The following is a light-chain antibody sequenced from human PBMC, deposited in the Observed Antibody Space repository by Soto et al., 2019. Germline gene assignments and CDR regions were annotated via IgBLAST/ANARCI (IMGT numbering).Light chain of an antibody. J-gene: IGKJ2*01. CDR3: QQRSNWPPYT. CDR2: DAS. Sequence: EIVLTQSPATLSLSPGEIATLSCRASQSVSSYLAWYQQKPGQAPRLLIYDASNRATGIPARFSGSGSGTYFTLTISSLEPEDFAVYYCQQRSNWPPYTFGKGTKVEIK. V-gene: IGKV3-11*01. CDR1: QSVSSY.